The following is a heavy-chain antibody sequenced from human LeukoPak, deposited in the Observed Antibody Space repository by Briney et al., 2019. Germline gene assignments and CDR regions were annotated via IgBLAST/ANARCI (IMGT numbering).Heavy chain of an antibody. D-gene: IGHD2-15*01. V-gene: IGHV4-61*02. CDR3: ARGGDCSGGSCYNWFDP. J-gene: IGHJ5*02. CDR1: GGSISSGSYY. CDR2: IYTSGST. Sequence: SQTLSLTCTVSGGSISSGSYYWSWIRQPAGKGLEWIGRIYTSGSTNYNPSLKSRVTISVDTAKNQFSLKLSSVTAADTAVSYCARGGDCSGGSCYNWFDPWGQGTLVTVSS.